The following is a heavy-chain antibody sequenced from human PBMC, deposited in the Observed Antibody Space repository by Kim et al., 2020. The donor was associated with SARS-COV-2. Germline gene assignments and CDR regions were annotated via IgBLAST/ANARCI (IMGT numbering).Heavy chain of an antibody. Sequence: SETLSLTCTVSGGSISSSSYYWGWIRQPPGKGLEWIGSIYYSGSTYYNPSLKSRVTISVDTSKNQFSLKLSSVTAADTAVYYCARPYSSSFVRAFDIWGQGTMVTVSS. CDR1: GGSISSSSYY. CDR3: ARPYSSSFVRAFDI. D-gene: IGHD6-13*01. CDR2: IYYSGST. V-gene: IGHV4-39*01. J-gene: IGHJ3*02.